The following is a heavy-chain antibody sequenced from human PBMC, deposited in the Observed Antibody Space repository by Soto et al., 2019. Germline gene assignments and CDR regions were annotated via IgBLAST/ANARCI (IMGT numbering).Heavy chain of an antibody. Sequence: QPGGSLRLSCAASGFNFNIYAMSWVRQAPGKGLEWVCAISGSGENTYYADSVKGRFTISRDNSKNTLYLQMNNLRVEDKAVYYCADGGEWSFNFEYWGQGTLVTVSS. V-gene: IGHV3-23*01. CDR1: GFNFNIYA. J-gene: IGHJ4*02. CDR2: ISGSGENT. D-gene: IGHD3-16*02. CDR3: ADGGEWSFNFEY.